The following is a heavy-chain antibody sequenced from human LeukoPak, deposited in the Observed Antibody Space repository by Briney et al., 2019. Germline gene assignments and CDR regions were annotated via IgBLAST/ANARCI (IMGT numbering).Heavy chain of an antibody. CDR3: ARDVPTYYYGSGSYHAFDI. Sequence: GGSLRLSCAASGFTFGSYALSWVRQAPGKGLEWVSGISGSGGSTNNADSVKGRVTISRDNSKNSLYLQMNSLRAEDTAVYYCARDVPTYYYGSGSYHAFDIWGQGTMVTVSS. CDR1: GFTFGSYA. CDR2: ISGSGGST. D-gene: IGHD3-10*01. V-gene: IGHV3-23*01. J-gene: IGHJ3*02.